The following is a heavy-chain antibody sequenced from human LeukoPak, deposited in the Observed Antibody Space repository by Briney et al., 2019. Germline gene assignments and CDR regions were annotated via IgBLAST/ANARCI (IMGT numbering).Heavy chain of an antibody. D-gene: IGHD3-10*01. J-gene: IGHJ4*02. CDR2: IRHDGNEM. Sequence: GGSLRLSCTASGFTFSTYWMGWVRQAPGKGPEWVANIRHDGNEMYYVDSVKGRFSISRDNAKNSLYLQMNSLRVEDTAVYYCARPSYNSGSFFDYWGQGSLVTVS. CDR3: ARPSYNSGSFFDY. V-gene: IGHV3-7*01. CDR1: GFTFSTYW.